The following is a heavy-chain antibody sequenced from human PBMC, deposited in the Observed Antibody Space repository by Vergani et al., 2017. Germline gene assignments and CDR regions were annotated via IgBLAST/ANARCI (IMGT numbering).Heavy chain of an antibody. CDR1: GFTFSSYS. CDR2: ISSSSSYI. V-gene: IGHV3-21*01. D-gene: IGHD3-9*01. J-gene: IGHJ6*02. Sequence: EVQLVESGGGLVKPGGSLRLSCSAPGFTFSSYSMNGVGKAQGKGVEWVSSISSSSSYIYYADSVRGRFAISRDNAKNSLYLQMNSLRAEDTAVKYCARGSYYDILTGSYYYGMDGWRQGTTVTVSS. CDR3: ARGSYYDILTGSYYYGMDG.